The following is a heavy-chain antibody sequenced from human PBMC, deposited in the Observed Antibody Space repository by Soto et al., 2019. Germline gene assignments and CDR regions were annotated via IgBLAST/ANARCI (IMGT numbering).Heavy chain of an antibody. CDR2: IYSGGYT. CDR1: GFTVSNNY. D-gene: IGHD2-15*01. Sequence: GGSLRLSGPVSGFTVSNNYMRWVRQAPGKGLEGVSVIYSGGYTAYGDSVKGRFTISRDNSKNTLYLQMNSLRAEDTAVYYCAKATGLGSCYHALGVWGQGTTATVSS. V-gene: IGHV3-53*01. CDR3: AKATGLGSCYHALGV. J-gene: IGHJ6*02.